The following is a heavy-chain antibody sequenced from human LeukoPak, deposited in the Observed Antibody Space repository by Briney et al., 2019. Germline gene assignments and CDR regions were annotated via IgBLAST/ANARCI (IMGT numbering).Heavy chain of an antibody. J-gene: IGHJ4*02. CDR2: INSDGSST. V-gene: IGHV3-74*01. D-gene: IGHD3-22*01. CDR1: GFTFSRYW. CDR3: ARDLSSGYYPELFDY. Sequence: PGGSLRLSCAASGFTFSRYWMHWVRQAPGKGLVWVSRINSDGSSTTHADSVKGRFTISRDNAKNTLYLQMNNLRAEDTAVYYCARDLSSGYYPELFDYWGQGTLVTVSS.